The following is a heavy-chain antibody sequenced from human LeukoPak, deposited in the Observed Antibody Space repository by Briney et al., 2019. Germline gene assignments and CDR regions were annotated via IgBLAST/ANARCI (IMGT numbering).Heavy chain of an antibody. CDR3: ARDGTYYYDSSGEGY. Sequence: GGSLRLSCAASGFTFSSYSMNWVRQAPGKGLEWVSSISSSGSTIYYADSVKGRFTISRDNAKNSLYLQMNSLRAEDTAVYYCARDGTYYYDSSGEGYWGQGTLVTVSS. J-gene: IGHJ4*02. CDR1: GFTFSSYS. CDR2: ISSSGSTI. V-gene: IGHV3-48*04. D-gene: IGHD3-22*01.